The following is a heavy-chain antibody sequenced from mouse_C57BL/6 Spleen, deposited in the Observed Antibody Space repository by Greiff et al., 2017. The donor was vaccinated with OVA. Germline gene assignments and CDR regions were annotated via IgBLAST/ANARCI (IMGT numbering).Heavy chain of an antibody. CDR3: ARGVYDGYYAGYFDY. CDR1: GFTFSDYY. Sequence: EVMLVESGGGLVQPGGSLKLSCAASGFTFSDYYMYWVRQTPEKRLEWVAYISNGGGSTYYPDTVKGRFTISRDNAKNTLYLQMSRLKSEDTAMYYCARGVYDGYYAGYFDYWGQGTTLTVSS. CDR2: ISNGGGST. V-gene: IGHV5-12*01. D-gene: IGHD2-3*01. J-gene: IGHJ2*01.